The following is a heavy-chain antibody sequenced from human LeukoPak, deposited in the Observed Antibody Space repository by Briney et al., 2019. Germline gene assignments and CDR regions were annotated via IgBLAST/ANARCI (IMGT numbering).Heavy chain of an antibody. CDR2: IHHSGGT. Sequence: SETLFLTCSVSGASINSYWWSWIRQPPGRGLEWIPYIHHSGGTNYNPSLKSRVTISLDPAKNQVPLMLTSVTAADTAVYYCARLIWFGSTTAGGYFDYWGQGTLVTVSS. V-gene: IGHV4-59*08. D-gene: IGHD3-10*01. CDR1: GASINSYW. J-gene: IGHJ4*02. CDR3: ARLIWFGSTTAGGYFDY.